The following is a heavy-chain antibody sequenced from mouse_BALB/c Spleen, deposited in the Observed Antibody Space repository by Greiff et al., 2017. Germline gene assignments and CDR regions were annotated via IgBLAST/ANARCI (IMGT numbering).Heavy chain of an antibody. D-gene: IGHD1-1*01. CDR3: ARWRNYYGSSLYAMDY. J-gene: IGHJ4*01. CDR2: ILPGSGST. Sequence: VQLQQSGAELMKPGASVKISCKATGYTFSSYWIEWVKQRPGHGLEWIGEILPGSGSTNYNEKFKGKATFTADTSSNTAYMQLSSLTSEDSAVYYCARWRNYYGSSLYAMDYWCQGTSVTVSS. CDR1: GYTFSSYW. V-gene: IGHV1-9*01.